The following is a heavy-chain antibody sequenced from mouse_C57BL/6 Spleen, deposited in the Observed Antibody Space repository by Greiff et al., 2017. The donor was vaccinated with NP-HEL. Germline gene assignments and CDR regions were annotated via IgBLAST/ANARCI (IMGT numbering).Heavy chain of an antibody. D-gene: IGHD1-1*01. J-gene: IGHJ3*01. Sequence: VQLQQPGAELVMPGASVKLSCKASGYTFTSYWMHWVKQRPGQGLEWIGEIDPSDSYTNYNQKFKGKSTLTVDKSSSTAYMQLSSLTSEDSAVYYCAVYYGSSYFAYWGQGTLVTVSA. CDR2: IDPSDSYT. CDR3: AVYYGSSYFAY. CDR1: GYTFTSYW. V-gene: IGHV1-69*01.